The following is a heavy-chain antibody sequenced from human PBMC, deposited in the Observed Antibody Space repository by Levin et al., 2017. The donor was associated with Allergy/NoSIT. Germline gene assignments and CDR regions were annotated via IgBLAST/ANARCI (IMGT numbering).Heavy chain of an antibody. CDR1: GYTFASYD. D-gene: IGHD2-15*01. J-gene: IGHJ4*02. Sequence: GESLKISCKASGYTFASYDISWVRQAPGQGLEWVGWISAYNGNTNYAQKLQGRVTMTTDTSMSTAYMELRSLRSDDTAVYYCARIPEGVAGHFDYWGQGTLVTVSS. V-gene: IGHV1-18*01. CDR2: ISAYNGNT. CDR3: ARIPEGVAGHFDY.